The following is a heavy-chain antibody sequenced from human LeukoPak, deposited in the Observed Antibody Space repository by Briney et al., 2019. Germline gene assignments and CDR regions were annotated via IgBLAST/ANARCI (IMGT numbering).Heavy chain of an antibody. D-gene: IGHD3-9*01. Sequence: GGSLRLSCEASGFTFSTYPMHWVRQAPDKGLEWVAMISHHGSNEYYADSVKGRFTISRDNSKNTLYLQMNNPRVEDTAIYYCARVHDTTGYYHYFDSWGQGTLVTVS. CDR2: ISHHGSNE. J-gene: IGHJ4*02. CDR1: GFTFSTYP. V-gene: IGHV3-30*14. CDR3: ARVHDTTGYYHYFDS.